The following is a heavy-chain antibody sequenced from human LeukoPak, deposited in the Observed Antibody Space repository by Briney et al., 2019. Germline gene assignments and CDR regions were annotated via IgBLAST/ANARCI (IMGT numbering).Heavy chain of an antibody. CDR2: IGSGAKSYAT. CDR1: GSTFSGSA. D-gene: IGHD5-18*01. Sequence: GGSLRLSCAASGSTFSGSAMHWVRQAPGKGLEWVGQIGSGAKSYATAYAASVKGRFTISRDDSKNTAYLQMNSLQTEDTAVYYCTREKEAYNFGLAYYYYYMDVWGKGTTVTVSS. V-gene: IGHV3-73*01. CDR3: TREKEAYNFGLAYYYYYMDV. J-gene: IGHJ6*03.